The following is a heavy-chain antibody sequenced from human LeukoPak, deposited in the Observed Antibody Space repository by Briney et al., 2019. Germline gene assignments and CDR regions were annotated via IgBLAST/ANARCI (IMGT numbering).Heavy chain of an antibody. J-gene: IGHJ4*02. CDR2: IYYSGST. D-gene: IGHD3-16*01. CDR3: ASRLAAGFEGYFDY. Sequence: PSETLSLTCTVSGGSISSSSYYWGWVRQPPGKGLEWIESIYYSGSTYYNPSLKSRVIISVDTSKNQFSLKMTSVTAADTAVYYCASRLAAGFEGYFDYWGQGILVTVSS. CDR1: GGSISSSSYY. V-gene: IGHV4-39*07.